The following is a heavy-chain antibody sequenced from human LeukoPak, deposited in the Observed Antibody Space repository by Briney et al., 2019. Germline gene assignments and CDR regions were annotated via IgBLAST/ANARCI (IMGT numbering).Heavy chain of an antibody. CDR2: ISSSGSTI. CDR3: ARMQTPHILCSGGSGGIDY. Sequence: GGSLRLSCAASGFTFSIYEMNWVRQAPGKGLEWVSYISSSGSTIYYADSVKGRFTISRDNAKNSLYLQMNSLRAEDTAVYYCARMQTPHILCSGGSGGIDYWGQGTLVTVSS. D-gene: IGHD2-15*01. CDR1: GFTFSIYE. J-gene: IGHJ4*02. V-gene: IGHV3-48*03.